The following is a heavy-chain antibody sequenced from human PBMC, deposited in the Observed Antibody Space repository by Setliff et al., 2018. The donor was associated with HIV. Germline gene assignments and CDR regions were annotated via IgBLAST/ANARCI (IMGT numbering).Heavy chain of an antibody. D-gene: IGHD3-22*01. CDR3: VTGVGTSSVDY. Sequence: GGSLRLSCTASGFSFRNFGMTWVRQAPGKGLEWVANIRDDGSETYYAPSMKGRFIISRDDSKNTLYLQMNSLRSEDTAVYYCVTGVGTSSVDYWGQGTMVTVSS. CDR2: IRDDGSET. J-gene: IGHJ4*02. V-gene: IGHV3-7*03. CDR1: GFSFRNFG.